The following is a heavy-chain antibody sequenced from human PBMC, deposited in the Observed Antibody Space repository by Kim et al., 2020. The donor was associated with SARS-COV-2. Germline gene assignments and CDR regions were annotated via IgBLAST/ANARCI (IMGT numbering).Heavy chain of an antibody. V-gene: IGHV4-39*01. Sequence: SETLSLTCTVSGGSISSSSYYWGWIRQPPGKGLEWIGSIYYSGSTYYNPSLKSRVTISVDTSKNQFSLKLSSVTAADTAVYYCARRQDGIAAAGTVGLANNWFDPWGQGTLVTVSS. CDR3: ARRQDGIAAAGTVGLANNWFDP. CDR2: IYYSGST. J-gene: IGHJ5*02. D-gene: IGHD6-13*01. CDR1: GGSISSSSYY.